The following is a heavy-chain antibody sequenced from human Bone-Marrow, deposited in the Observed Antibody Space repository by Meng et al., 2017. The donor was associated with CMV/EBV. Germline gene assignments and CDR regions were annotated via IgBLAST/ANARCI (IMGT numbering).Heavy chain of an antibody. CDR1: GYTFTDHY. Sequence: QVQLVQSGAEVKKPGASVKVSCKASGYTFTDHYMPWVRQPPGRGLEWMGWISAYNGNTNYAQKLQGRVTMTTDTSTSTAYMELRSLRSDDTAVYYCARFSSGSSDYWGQGTLVTVSS. CDR2: ISAYNGNT. CDR3: ARFSSGSSDY. J-gene: IGHJ4*02. D-gene: IGHD3-10*01. V-gene: IGHV1-18*04.